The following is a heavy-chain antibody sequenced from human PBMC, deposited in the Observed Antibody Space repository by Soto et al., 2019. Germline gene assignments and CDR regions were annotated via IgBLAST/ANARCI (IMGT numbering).Heavy chain of an antibody. V-gene: IGHV1-8*01. Sequence: QVQLVQSGAEVKKPGASVKVSCKASGYTFTSYDINWVRQATGQGLEWMGWMNPNSGNTGYAQKFQGRVTMTRNTSISTAYMELSSLRSEDTALYYRAREHSPSWCFDYWGQGTLVTVSS. CDR2: MNPNSGNT. J-gene: IGHJ4*02. D-gene: IGHD6-13*01. CDR3: AREHSPSWCFDY. CDR1: GYTFTSYD.